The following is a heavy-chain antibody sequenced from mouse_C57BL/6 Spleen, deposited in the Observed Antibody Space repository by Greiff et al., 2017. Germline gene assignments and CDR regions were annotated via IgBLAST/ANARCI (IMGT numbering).Heavy chain of an antibody. CDR1: GFTFSSYC. CDR3: AREDTTVVAPFDV. D-gene: IGHD1-1*01. J-gene: IGHJ1*03. CDR2: ISSGGSYT. V-gene: IGHV5-6*01. Sequence: EVQLVESGGDLVKPGGSLKLSCAASGFTFSSYCMSWVRQTPDKRLEWVATISSGGSYTYYPDSVKGRFTISRDNAKNTLYLQMSSLKSEDTAMYYCAREDTTVVAPFDVWGTGTTVTVSS.